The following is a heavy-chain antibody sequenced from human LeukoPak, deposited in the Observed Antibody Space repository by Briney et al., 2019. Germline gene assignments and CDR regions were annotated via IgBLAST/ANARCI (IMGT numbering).Heavy chain of an antibody. V-gene: IGHV1-8*01. Sequence: VSLKLCCKASVYTVTSYDIIWVRQATGQRLEWMGRMNANSGNTGYAQKFQGRVTMTRITSISTAYMELSSLRSEDTAVYYCARGVSLFAVTKIWFDPWGQGTLVTVSS. CDR1: VYTVTSYD. CDR2: MNANSGNT. CDR3: ARGVSLFAVTKIWFDP. D-gene: IGHD4-17*01. J-gene: IGHJ5*02.